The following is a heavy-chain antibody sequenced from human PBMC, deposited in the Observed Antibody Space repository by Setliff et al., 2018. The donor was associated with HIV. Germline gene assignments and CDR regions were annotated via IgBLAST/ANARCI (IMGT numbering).Heavy chain of an antibody. V-gene: IGHV4-28*05. CDR3: ARTDRRTTDFDY. Sequence: SETLSLTCAVSGYSISNSNWWRWIRQPAGKGLECIGRFYTSGTIDYNPSLKSRVTISVDTSKNQFSLKLSSVTAADTAVYYCARTDRRTTDFDYWGQGTLVTVSS. D-gene: IGHD1-7*01. J-gene: IGHJ4*02. CDR2: FYTSGTI. CDR1: GYSISNSNW.